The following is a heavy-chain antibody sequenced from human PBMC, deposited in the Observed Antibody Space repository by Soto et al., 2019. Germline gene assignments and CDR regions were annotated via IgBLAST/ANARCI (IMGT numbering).Heavy chain of an antibody. D-gene: IGHD3-22*01. CDR1: GGSISSGGYY. Sequence: SETLSLTCTVSGGSISSGGYYWSWIRQHPGKGLEWIGYIYYSGSTYYNPSLKSRVTISVDTSKNQFSLKLSSVTAADTAVYYCAARQYYCDSSGYYTASQFDYWGQGTLVTVSS. J-gene: IGHJ4*02. CDR2: IYYSGST. CDR3: AARQYYCDSSGYYTASQFDY. V-gene: IGHV4-31*03.